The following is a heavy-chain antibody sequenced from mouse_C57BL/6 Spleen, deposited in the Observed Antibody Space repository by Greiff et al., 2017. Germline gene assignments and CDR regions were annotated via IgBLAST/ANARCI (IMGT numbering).Heavy chain of an antibody. CDR2: INPNNGGT. D-gene: IGHD1-1*01. Sequence: VQLQQSGPELVKPGASVKISCKASGYTFTDYHMNWVKQSHGKSLEWIGDINPNNGGTSYNQKFKGKATLTVDKSSSTAYMELRSLTSEDSAVYYCARGTYYYYGSPFAYWGQGTLVTVSA. J-gene: IGHJ3*01. CDR3: ARGTYYYYGSPFAY. V-gene: IGHV1-26*01. CDR1: GYTFTDYH.